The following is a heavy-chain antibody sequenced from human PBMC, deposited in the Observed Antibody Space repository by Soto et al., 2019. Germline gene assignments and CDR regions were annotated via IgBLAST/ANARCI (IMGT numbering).Heavy chain of an antibody. CDR2: ISTTGVT. V-gene: IGHV4-4*08. D-gene: IGHD2-21*01. CDR1: GGSLGDHY. Sequence: QVQLQESGPGLVKPSETLSLICTVFGGSLGDHYWTWIRQPPGKGLEWLGYISTTGVTNYNSSLKSRLTMSIDASKNQFSLNLNSVTAADTAIYFCARHGGDVVVVRDWGQGTQVTVSS. J-gene: IGHJ4*02. CDR3: ARHGGDVVVVRD.